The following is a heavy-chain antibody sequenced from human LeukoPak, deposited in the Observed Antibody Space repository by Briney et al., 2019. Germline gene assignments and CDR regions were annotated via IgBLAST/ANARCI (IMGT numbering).Heavy chain of an antibody. V-gene: IGHV3-7*01. CDR3: SRGDPDY. D-gene: IGHD2-21*02. Sequence: PGGSLRLSCEASGFIFSGQSMNWIRQAPGKGLEWVANINYHGNENYLVDSVKGRFTISRDNAKNSLFLQMNSLRAEDTAVYYCSRGDPDYWGQGTLVAVSS. CDR2: INYHGNEN. J-gene: IGHJ4*02. CDR1: GFIFSGQS.